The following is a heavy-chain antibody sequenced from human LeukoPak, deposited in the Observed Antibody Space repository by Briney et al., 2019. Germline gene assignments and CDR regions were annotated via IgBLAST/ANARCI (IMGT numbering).Heavy chain of an antibody. D-gene: IGHD5-18*01. CDR1: GFTFSSYD. Sequence: GGSLRLSCAASGFTFSSYDMHWVRQATGKGLEWVSAIGTAGDTYYPGSVKGRFTISSENAKNSLYLQMNSLRAGDTAVYYCARSTTSRGYGNWYFDLWGRGTLVTVSS. J-gene: IGHJ2*01. V-gene: IGHV3-13*01. CDR2: IGTAGDT. CDR3: ARSTTSRGYGNWYFDL.